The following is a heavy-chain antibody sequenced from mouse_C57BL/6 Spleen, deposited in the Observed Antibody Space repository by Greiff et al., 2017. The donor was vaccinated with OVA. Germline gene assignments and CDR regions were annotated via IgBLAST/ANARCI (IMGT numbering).Heavy chain of an antibody. CDR1: GYSFTSYY. CDR3: ARDLYGNYGLAY. CDR2: IYPGSGNT. V-gene: IGHV1-66*01. D-gene: IGHD2-1*01. Sequence: VKLQESGPELVKPGASVKISCKASGYSFTSYYIHWVKQRPGQGLEWIGWIYPGSGNTKYNEKFKGKATLTADTSSSTAYMQLSSLTSEDSAVYYCARDLYGNYGLAYWGQGTLVTVSA. J-gene: IGHJ3*01.